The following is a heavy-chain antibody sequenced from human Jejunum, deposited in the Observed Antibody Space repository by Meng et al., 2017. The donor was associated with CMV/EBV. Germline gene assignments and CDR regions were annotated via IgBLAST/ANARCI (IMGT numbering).Heavy chain of an antibody. V-gene: IGHV3-21*01. D-gene: IGHD4-17*01. CDR3: ARDLHIGDPAAFDL. Sequence: SRISFSTSNLHWVRQVPGKGLEWVSSISGNSNYIYYSDSVKDRFTISRDNARDSLYLQMDSLRAEDTAVYYCARDLHIGDPAAFDLWGRGTMVTVSS. CDR2: ISGNSNYI. J-gene: IGHJ3*01. CDR1: RISFSTSN.